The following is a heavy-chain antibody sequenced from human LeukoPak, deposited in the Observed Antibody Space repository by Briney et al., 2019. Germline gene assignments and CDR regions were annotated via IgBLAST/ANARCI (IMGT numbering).Heavy chain of an antibody. D-gene: IGHD2-21*02. CDR3: ARDCGGDCFLGSTLSDRIYRD. Sequence: GASVKVSCKASGYTFTSYGISWVRQAPGQGLEWMGWISAYNGNTNYAQKLQGRVTMTTDTSTSTAYMELRSLRSDDTAVYYCARDCGGDCFLGSTLSDRIYRDWGQGTLVTVSS. V-gene: IGHV1-18*01. CDR1: GYTFTSYG. CDR2: ISAYNGNT. J-gene: IGHJ4*02.